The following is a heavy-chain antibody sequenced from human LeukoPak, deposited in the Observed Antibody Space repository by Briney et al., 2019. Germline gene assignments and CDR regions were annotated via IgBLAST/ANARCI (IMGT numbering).Heavy chain of an antibody. Sequence: SETLSLTCAVYGGSFSGYYWSWIRQPPGKGLEWIGEINHSGSTNYNPSLKSRVTISVDTSKNQFSLKLSSVTAADTAVYYCARGYRYCSSTSSPPPQFDYWGQGTLVTVSS. V-gene: IGHV4-34*01. D-gene: IGHD2-2*01. CDR2: INHSGST. CDR1: GGSFSGYY. CDR3: ARGYRYCSSTSSPPPQFDY. J-gene: IGHJ4*02.